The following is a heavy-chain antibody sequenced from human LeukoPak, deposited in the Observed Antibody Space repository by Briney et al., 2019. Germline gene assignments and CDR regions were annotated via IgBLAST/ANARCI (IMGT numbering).Heavy chain of an antibody. V-gene: IGHV4-59*01. D-gene: IGHD3-22*01. CDR3: ARDDSNYYDSSGFDY. CDR2: IYYSGST. J-gene: IGHJ4*02. CDR1: GGSIGSYY. Sequence: SETLSLTCTVSGGSIGSYYWSWIRQPPGKGLEWMGYIYYSGSTNYNPSLKSRVTISVDMSKNQFPLKLTSVTAADTAVYYCARDDSNYYDSSGFDYWGQGTLVTVSS.